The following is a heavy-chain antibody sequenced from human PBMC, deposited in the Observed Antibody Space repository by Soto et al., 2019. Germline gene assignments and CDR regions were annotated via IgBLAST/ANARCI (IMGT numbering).Heavy chain of an antibody. V-gene: IGHV3-23*01. Sequence: EVHLLESGGALVQPGGSLTLSCAASVFSFSDYAMSWVRQAPGKWLEWVSSISRTGDSAYYADSVKARFAISRDRSKNKVSLQMNSLRVEATAVYYCAKGPDGSGYYHNWFDSWGQGTLITVSS. CDR1: VFSFSDYA. D-gene: IGHD3-22*01. CDR2: ISRTGDSA. J-gene: IGHJ5*01. CDR3: AKGPDGSGYYHNWFDS.